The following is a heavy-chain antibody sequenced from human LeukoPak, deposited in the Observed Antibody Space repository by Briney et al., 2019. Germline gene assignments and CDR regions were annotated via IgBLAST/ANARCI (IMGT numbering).Heavy chain of an antibody. CDR1: GVSISSYY. D-gene: IGHD3-16*01. CDR3: ANYDGAPRS. J-gene: IGHJ5*02. Sequence: SETLSLTCTVSGVSISSYYWSWIRQPPGKGLEWIGYIYYSGSTYYNPSLKSRVTISIDTSKNQFSLKLTSVTAADTAVYYCANYDGAPRSWGQGTLVTVSS. V-gene: IGHV4-59*08. CDR2: IYYSGST.